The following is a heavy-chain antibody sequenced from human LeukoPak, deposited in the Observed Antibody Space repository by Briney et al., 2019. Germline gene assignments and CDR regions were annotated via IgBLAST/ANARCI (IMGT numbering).Heavy chain of an antibody. CDR3: ARVILNGGGYTISWYFSSFWFDP. CDR1: GFTFSGYY. CDR2: INPNSGGT. D-gene: IGHD6-13*01. J-gene: IGHJ5*02. V-gene: IGHV1-2*02. Sequence: GASVKVSCKASGFTFSGYYLQWVRQAPGQGLEWMGWINPNSGGTNYAQKFQGRVTMTRDTSISTAYMELSRLRSDDTAVYYCARVILNGGGYTISWYFSSFWFDPWGQGTLVTVSS.